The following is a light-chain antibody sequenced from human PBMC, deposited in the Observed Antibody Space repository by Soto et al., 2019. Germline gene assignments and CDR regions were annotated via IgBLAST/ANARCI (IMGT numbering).Light chain of an antibody. V-gene: IGLV2-11*01. CDR2: DVS. CDR1: STSSNY. J-gene: IGLJ1*01. Sequence: QSALTQPRSVSGSPGQSVTISCTGSSTSSNYVSWYQQHTGKAPKLILYDVSKRPSGVPDRFSGSKSGNTASLTISGLQAEDEADYYCCSYAGPYAYVFGTGTKVTVL. CDR3: CSYAGPYAYV.